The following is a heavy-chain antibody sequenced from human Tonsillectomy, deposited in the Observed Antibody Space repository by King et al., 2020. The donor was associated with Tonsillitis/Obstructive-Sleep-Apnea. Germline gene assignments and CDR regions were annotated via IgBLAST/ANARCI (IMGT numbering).Heavy chain of an antibody. V-gene: IGHV4-34*01. D-gene: IGHD2-2*01. CDR2: INHSGST. CDR3: ARGTSSTRYYYYYMDV. J-gene: IGHJ6*03. Sequence: VQLQQWGAGLLKPSETLSLTCAVYGGSFSGYYWSWIRQPPGKGLEWIGEINHSGSTNYNPSLKSRVTISVDTSKNQFSLKLSSVTAADTAVYYCARGTSSTRYYYYYMDVWGKGTTVTVSS. CDR1: GGSFSGYY.